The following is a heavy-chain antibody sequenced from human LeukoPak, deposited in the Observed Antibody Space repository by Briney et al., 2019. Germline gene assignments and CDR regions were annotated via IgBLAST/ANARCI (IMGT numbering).Heavy chain of an antibody. CDR1: GYSFTNYW. Sequence: RGESLKISCKGSGYSFTNYWIGWVRQMPGKGLELMGVIYPGDSATRYSPSFQGQVAISVDKSIRTAYLQWSSLKASDIAMYYCARLPYCGGDCYPNWFDTWGQGTLVTVSS. CDR2: IYPGDSAT. J-gene: IGHJ5*02. V-gene: IGHV5-51*01. D-gene: IGHD2-21*02. CDR3: ARLPYCGGDCYPNWFDT.